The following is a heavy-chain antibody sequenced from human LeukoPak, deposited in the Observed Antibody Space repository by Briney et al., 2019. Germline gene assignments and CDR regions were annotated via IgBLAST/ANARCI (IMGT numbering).Heavy chain of an antibody. J-gene: IGHJ4*02. Sequence: GGSLRLSCAASGFIFSDYWMSWVRQTPEKGLEWVAKIRPDGNEKHYVDSVKGRFTISRDNAKNSLYLQLNSLRDEDAGMYYCVRERSGFDYWGQGSLVIVSS. CDR3: VRERSGFDY. D-gene: IGHD4-17*01. V-gene: IGHV3-7*01. CDR1: GFIFSDYW. CDR2: IRPDGNEK.